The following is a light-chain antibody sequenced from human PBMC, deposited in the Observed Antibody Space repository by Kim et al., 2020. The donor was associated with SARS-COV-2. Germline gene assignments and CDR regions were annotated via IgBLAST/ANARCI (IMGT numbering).Light chain of an antibody. CDR1: SLRSYY. Sequence: SSELTQDPAVSVALGQTVRITCQGDSLRSYYASWYQQKPGQAPVLVIYGKNNRPSGIPDRFSGSSSGNTASLTITGAQAADEADYHCNSRDSSGNHVVFG. V-gene: IGLV3-19*01. CDR3: NSRDSSGNHVV. CDR2: GKN. J-gene: IGLJ2*01.